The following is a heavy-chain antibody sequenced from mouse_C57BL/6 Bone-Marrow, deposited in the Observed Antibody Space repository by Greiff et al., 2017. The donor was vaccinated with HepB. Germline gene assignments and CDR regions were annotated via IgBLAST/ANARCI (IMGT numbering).Heavy chain of an antibody. CDR1: GFTFSSYG. CDR2: ISSGGSYT. D-gene: IGHD3-1*01. CDR3: ARTLSGAY. Sequence: DVKLVESGGDLVKPGGSLKLSCAASGFTFSSYGMSWVRQTPDKRLEWVATISSGGSYTYYPDSVKGRFTISRDNAKNTLYLQMSSLKSEDTAMYYCARTLSGAYWGQGTLVTVSA. J-gene: IGHJ3*01. V-gene: IGHV5-6*02.